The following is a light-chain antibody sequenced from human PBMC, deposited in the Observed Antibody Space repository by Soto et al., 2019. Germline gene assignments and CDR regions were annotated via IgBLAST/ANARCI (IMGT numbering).Light chain of an antibody. J-gene: IGLJ2*01. CDR2: DVS. Sequence: QSALTQPASVSGSPGQSITISCTGTSSDVGGYNYVSWYQQHPGKAPKRMIYDVSNRPSGVSNRFSGSKSGNTASLTISGLQAEDEADYYYSSYEVFGGGTKVTVL. CDR1: SSDVGGYNY. V-gene: IGLV2-14*01. CDR3: SSYEV.